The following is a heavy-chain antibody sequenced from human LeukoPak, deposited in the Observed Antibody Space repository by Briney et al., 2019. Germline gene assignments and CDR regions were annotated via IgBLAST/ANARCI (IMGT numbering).Heavy chain of an antibody. CDR3: AKDRVVAGTTGAFDI. D-gene: IGHD6-19*01. Sequence: PGGPLRLSCAASGFNFSSYGMHWVRQAPGKGPEWVAFIRYDGSNKYYADSVKGRFTISRDNSKNTLYLQMNSLKAEDTAVYYCAKDRVVAGTTGAFDIWGQGTMVTVSS. V-gene: IGHV3-30*02. CDR1: GFNFSSYG. J-gene: IGHJ3*02. CDR2: IRYDGSNK.